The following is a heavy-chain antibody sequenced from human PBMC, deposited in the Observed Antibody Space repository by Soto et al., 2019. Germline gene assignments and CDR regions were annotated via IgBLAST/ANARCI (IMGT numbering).Heavy chain of an antibody. J-gene: IGHJ4*02. CDR1: GFSLSTRGVG. V-gene: IGHV2-5*02. CDR2: LYWDDDE. Sequence: QITLNESGPTLVKPTQTLTLTCTFSGFSLSTRGVGVGWTRQPPGKALEWLALLYWDDDERYSPSLMSRLTITKDTSKNQVFLTMTNVDPVDIATYYCAHRPRGFTYFFDYWGQGTLVTVSS. CDR3: AHRPRGFTYFFDY.